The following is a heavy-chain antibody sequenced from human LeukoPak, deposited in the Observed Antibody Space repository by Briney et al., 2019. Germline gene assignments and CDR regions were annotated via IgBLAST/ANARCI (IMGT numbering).Heavy chain of an antibody. J-gene: IGHJ4*02. CDR1: GGSFSGYY. Sequence: NPSETLSLTCAVYGGSFSGYYWSWIRQPPGKGLEWIGSIYYSGSTYYNPSLKSRVTISVDTSKNQFSLKLSSVTAADTAVYYCARDSRGRIAALSYFDYWGQGTLVTVSS. CDR2: IYYSGST. CDR3: ARDSRGRIAALSYFDY. D-gene: IGHD6-25*01. V-gene: IGHV4-34*01.